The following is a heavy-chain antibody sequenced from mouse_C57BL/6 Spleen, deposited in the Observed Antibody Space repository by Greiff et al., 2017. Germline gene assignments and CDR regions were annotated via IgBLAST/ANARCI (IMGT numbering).Heavy chain of an antibody. D-gene: IGHD3-2*02. CDR2: INPNNGGT. CDR1: GYTFTDYN. J-gene: IGHJ4*01. Sequence: EVQLQQSGPELVKPGASVKIPCKASGYTFTDYNMDWVKQSHGKSLEWIGDINPNNGGTSYNQKFKGKATLTVDKSSSTAYMELRSLTSEDTAVYYCARSGGRQLRHGAMDDWGQGTSVTVSS. CDR3: ARSGGRQLRHGAMDD. V-gene: IGHV1-18*01.